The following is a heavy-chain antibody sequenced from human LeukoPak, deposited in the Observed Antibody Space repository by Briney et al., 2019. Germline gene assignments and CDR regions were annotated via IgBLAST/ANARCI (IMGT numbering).Heavy chain of an antibody. Sequence: NPSETLSLTCTVSGASISGSGFYWGWIRQPPGKGLEWIGNIYYSGSAYYNASLESRVTISIDTSKNQFSLKLNSVTAADTAMYYCAKSGGDGLIDYRGRGNLVTAS. CDR3: AKSGGDGLIDY. J-gene: IGHJ4*02. D-gene: IGHD1-26*01. CDR2: IYYSGSA. CDR1: GASISGSGFY. V-gene: IGHV4-39*01.